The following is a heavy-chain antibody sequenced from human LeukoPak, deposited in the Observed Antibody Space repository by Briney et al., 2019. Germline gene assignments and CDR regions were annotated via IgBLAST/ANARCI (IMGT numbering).Heavy chain of an antibody. CDR2: LYSDGNT. Sequence: PGGALRLSCAASGFTFITNDMTWVRHAPGKGLDRIQVLYSDGNTKYADSVQGRFTISRDNSKNTLYLEMNSLSPDDTAVYYCARGVEPLAANTLAYWGQGTLVTVSS. J-gene: IGHJ4*02. V-gene: IGHV3-53*01. CDR1: GFTFITND. CDR3: ARGVEPLAANTLAY. D-gene: IGHD1-14*01.